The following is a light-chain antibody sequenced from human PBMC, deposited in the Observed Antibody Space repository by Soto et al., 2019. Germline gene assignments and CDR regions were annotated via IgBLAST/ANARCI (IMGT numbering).Light chain of an antibody. CDR2: AAS. J-gene: IGKJ5*01. CDR1: QDITSA. CDR3: QQFNSYGIT. V-gene: IGKV1-13*02. Sequence: AIQLPQSPSSLSASVGDRITITCRASQDITSALAWYQQKPGKAPNLLIYAASSVKSGVPSRFSGSGSGTDFTLTNSGLQPEDFATYYCQQFNSYGITFGRGTRLETK.